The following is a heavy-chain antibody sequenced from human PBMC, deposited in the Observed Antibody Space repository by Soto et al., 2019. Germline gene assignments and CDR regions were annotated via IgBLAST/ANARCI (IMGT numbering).Heavy chain of an antibody. J-gene: IGHJ6*02. CDR1: GVSISNSNW. Sequence: SETLSLTCAVSGVSISNSNWWSLVRHPPGEGLEWIGDISHRGSTHYNPSLKSRVTISTDKSKNQFSLKLISVTAADTAVDYCARNLSYYYDMEVWGQGTTFTVSS. CDR2: ISHRGST. V-gene: IGHV4-4*02. CDR3: ARNLSYYYDMEV.